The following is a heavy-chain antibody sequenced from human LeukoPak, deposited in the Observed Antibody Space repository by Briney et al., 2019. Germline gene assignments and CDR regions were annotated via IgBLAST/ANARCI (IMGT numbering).Heavy chain of an antibody. V-gene: IGHV4-59*01. D-gene: IGHD1-1*01. CDR2: IYYSRST. J-gene: IGHJ4*02. CDR1: GGSISSYY. Sequence: SETLSLTCTVSGGSISSYYWSWIRQPPGKGLEWIGYIYYSRSTNYNPSLKSRVTISVDTSKNQFSLKLSSVTAADTAVYYCVKVGTGTVDYWGQGALVTVSS. CDR3: VKVGTGTVDY.